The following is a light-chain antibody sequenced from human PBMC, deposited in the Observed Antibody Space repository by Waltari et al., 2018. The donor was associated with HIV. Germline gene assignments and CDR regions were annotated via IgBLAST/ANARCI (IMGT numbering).Light chain of an antibody. CDR1: QSVSSY. J-gene: IGKJ4*01. V-gene: IGKV3-11*01. CDR2: DAS. CDR3: QQRSTWPPA. Sequence: EIVLTQSPATLSLSPGGRATLSCRASQSVSSYFTWYQHKPGQAPRLLIYDASNTATGIPARFSSSGSGTDFTLTINSLEPEDFAVYYCQQRSTWPPAFGGATKVEIK.